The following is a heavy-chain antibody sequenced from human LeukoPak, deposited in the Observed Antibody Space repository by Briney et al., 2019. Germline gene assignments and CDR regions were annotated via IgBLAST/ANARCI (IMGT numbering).Heavy chain of an antibody. CDR3: ARVDYYDILTGYYIFPAAFDI. V-gene: IGHV4-39*07. Sequence: TASETLSLTCRVSGASINSGSNYWGWIRQPPGKTLEWIGSIYSSGSTYYNPSLKSRVIIMIDTPKNHFSLTLSSVTAADTAVYYCARVDYYDILTGYYIFPAAFDIWGQGTMVTVSS. CDR2: IYSSGST. CDR1: GASINSGSNY. D-gene: IGHD3-9*01. J-gene: IGHJ3*02.